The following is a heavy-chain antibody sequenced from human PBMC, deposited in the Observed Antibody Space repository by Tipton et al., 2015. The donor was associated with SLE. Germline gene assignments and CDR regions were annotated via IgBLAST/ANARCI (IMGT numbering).Heavy chain of an antibody. CDR1: GASIRSYY. V-gene: IGHV4-59*01. CDR2: IYNSGST. D-gene: IGHD1-1*01. J-gene: IGHJ5*02. Sequence: LRLSCTVSGASIRSYYWSWIRQPPGKGLEWIGNIYNSGSTNYNPSLKSRVTMSLDTSKNQFSLKLSSVTAADTVVYYCARDSLSGDNWFDPWGQGTLVTVSS. CDR3: ARDSLSGDNWFDP.